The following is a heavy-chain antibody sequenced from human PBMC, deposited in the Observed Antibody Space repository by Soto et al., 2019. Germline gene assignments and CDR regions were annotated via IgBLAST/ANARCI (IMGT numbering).Heavy chain of an antibody. CDR2: IKSKTDGGTT. CDR3: TTDFFGEPYGMDV. V-gene: IGHV3-15*07. D-gene: IGHD3-10*01. CDR1: GFTFSNAW. J-gene: IGHJ6*02. Sequence: PGGSLRLSCAASGFTFSNAWMNWVRQAPGKGLEWVGRIKSKTDGGTTDYAAPVKGRFTISRDDSKNTLYLQMNSLKTEDTAVYYCTTDFFGEPYGMDVWGQGTTVTVSS.